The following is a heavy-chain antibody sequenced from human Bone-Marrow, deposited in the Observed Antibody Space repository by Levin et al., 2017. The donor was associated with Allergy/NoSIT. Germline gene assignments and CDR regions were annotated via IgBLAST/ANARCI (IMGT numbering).Heavy chain of an antibody. V-gene: IGHV3-74*01. CDR3: ALIALKTANFDY. CDR1: GFTFSSYW. Sequence: GESLKISCAASGFTFSSYWMHWVRQAPGKGLVWVARISPSGSGTNYADSVKGRFTISRDNAKNTLYLAMNSLRAEDTAVYYCALIALKTANFDYWGQGTLVTASS. J-gene: IGHJ4*02. CDR2: ISPSGSGT. D-gene: IGHD3-16*01.